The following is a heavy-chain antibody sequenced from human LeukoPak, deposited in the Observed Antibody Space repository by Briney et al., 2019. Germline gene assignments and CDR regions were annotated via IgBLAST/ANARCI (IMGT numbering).Heavy chain of an antibody. CDR2: INPNSGGT. V-gene: IGHV1-2*02. CDR3: AKGPPYGSSTSCRFFDY. CDR1: GYTFTGYY. D-gene: IGHD2-2*01. Sequence: ASVKVSCKASGYTFTGYYMHWVRQAPGQGLEWMGWINPNSGGTNYAQKFQGRVTMTRDTSISTAYMELSRLRSDDTAVYYCAKGPPYGSSTSCRFFDYWGQGTLVTVSS. J-gene: IGHJ4*02.